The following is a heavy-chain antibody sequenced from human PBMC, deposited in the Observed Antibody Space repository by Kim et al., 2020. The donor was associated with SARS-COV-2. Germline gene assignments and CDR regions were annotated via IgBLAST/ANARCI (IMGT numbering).Heavy chain of an antibody. CDR2: MNPNRGNT. CDR1: GYSFISYD. CDR3: ARQSGVEAGGIFYYGMDV. D-gene: IGHD6-13*01. V-gene: IGHV1-8*01. J-gene: IGHJ6*02. Sequence: ASVKVSCKASGYSFISYDINWVRQATGQGLEWMGWMNPNRGNTGYAQKYQGRVSMTWDTSISTAYMELSSLTSDDTAVYYCARQSGVEAGGIFYYGMDVWGQGTTVTVS.